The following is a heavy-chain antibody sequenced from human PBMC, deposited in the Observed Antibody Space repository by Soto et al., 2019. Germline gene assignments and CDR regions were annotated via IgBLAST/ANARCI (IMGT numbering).Heavy chain of an antibody. J-gene: IGHJ6*03. V-gene: IGHV4-59*01. CDR1: GASISSYH. CDR3: AAAVPAEYVFPYYYMDV. D-gene: IGHD3-16*01. CDR2: IYYSGSA. Sequence: QVQLQESGPGLVKPSETLSLTCTVSGASISSYHWSWIRQTPGKGLEWIGYIYYSGSANYNPSLKSRVTFSVDTSKNQVSLKLSSVTAADTGVYYCAAAVPAEYVFPYYYMDVWGKGPTVTVSS.